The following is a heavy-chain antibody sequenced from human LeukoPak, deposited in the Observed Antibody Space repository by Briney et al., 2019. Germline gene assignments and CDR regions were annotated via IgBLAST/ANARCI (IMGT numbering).Heavy chain of an antibody. D-gene: IGHD3-22*01. CDR3: AKRDSSGYYYFDY. V-gene: IGHV3-23*01. J-gene: IGHJ4*02. Sequence: GGSLRLSCAASGFTFSSYAMSWVRQAPGEGLEWVSAIGGSSGSTYYADSVKGRFTISRDNSKNTLYLRMNSLRAEDTAVYYCAKRDSSGYYYFDYWGQGTLVTVSS. CDR2: IGGSSGST. CDR1: GFTFSSYA.